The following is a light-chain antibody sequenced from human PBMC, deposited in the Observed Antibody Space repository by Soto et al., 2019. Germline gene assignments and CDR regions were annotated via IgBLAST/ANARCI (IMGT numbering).Light chain of an antibody. J-gene: IGKJ5*01. Sequence: EMREGQASRSGSSPDRSTLSCRASQSVSSNLAWYQQKPGQAPRLLIYDASTRATGIPARFSGSVSGTEFTLTIGSLQAEDFEVYFCHLYINWPPITIGQGTRLEI. CDR1: QSVSSN. CDR2: DAS. V-gene: IGKV3-15*01. CDR3: HLYINWPPIT.